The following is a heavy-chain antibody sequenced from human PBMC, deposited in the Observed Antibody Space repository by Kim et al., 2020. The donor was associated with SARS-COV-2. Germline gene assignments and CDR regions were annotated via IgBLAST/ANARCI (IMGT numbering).Heavy chain of an antibody. CDR2: VYFSGTT. CDR1: GVPINSGGFY. J-gene: IGHJ4*02. Sequence: SETLSLTCSVSGVPINSGGFYWTWIRQHPGKGLEWIGNVYFSGTTQYNTSLRSRLTISVDTSKSQFSLNLNSVTAAATAVYYCLGSHRYQLPTDYDYWGQGTLVTVSS. CDR3: LGSHRYQLPTDYDY. D-gene: IGHD2-2*01. V-gene: IGHV4-31*03.